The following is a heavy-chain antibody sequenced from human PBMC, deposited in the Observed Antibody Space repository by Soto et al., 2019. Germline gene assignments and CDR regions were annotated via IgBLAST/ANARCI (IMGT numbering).Heavy chain of an antibody. CDR2: IIPIFGTA. D-gene: IGHD5-18*01. J-gene: IGHJ4*02. CDR1: GGTFSSYA. V-gene: IGHV1-69*12. CDR3: AAVDTAMVGD. Sequence: QVQLVQSGAEVKKPGSSVKVSCKASGGTFSSYAISWVRQAPGQGLEWMGGIIPIFGTANYAQKFQGRVTITADESTRPAYMELSRLRDEDTVVYYGAAVDTAMVGDWGQGTLVTVSS.